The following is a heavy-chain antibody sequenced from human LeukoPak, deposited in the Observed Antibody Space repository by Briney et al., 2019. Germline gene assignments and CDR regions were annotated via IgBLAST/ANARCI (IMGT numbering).Heavy chain of an antibody. V-gene: IGHV4-39*07. D-gene: IGHD3-16*02. CDR1: GGSISSSSYY. CDR3: ARLDYDYVWGSYRDAFDI. J-gene: IGHJ3*02. Sequence: SETLSLTCTVSGGSISSSSYYWGWIRQPPGKGLEWIGSIYYSGSTYYNPSLKSRVTISVDTSKNQFSLKLSSVTAADTAVYYCARLDYDYVWGSYRDAFDIWGQGTMVTVSS. CDR2: IYYSGST.